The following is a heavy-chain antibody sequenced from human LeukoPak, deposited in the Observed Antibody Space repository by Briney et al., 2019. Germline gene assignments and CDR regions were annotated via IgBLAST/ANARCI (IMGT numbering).Heavy chain of an antibody. J-gene: IGHJ4*02. CDR1: GFTFDDYA. CDR3: AKGQREVVPAAALDY. V-gene: IGHV3-9*01. CDR2: ISWNGGSI. D-gene: IGHD2-2*01. Sequence: PGGSLRLSCAASGFTFDDYAMHWVRQAPGKGLEWVSGISWNGGSIGYADSVKGRFTISRDNAKNSLYLQMNSLRAEDTALYYCAKGQREVVPAAALDYWGQGTLVTVSS.